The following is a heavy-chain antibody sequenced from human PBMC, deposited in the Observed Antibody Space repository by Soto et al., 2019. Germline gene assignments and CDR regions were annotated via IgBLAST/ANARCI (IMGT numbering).Heavy chain of an antibody. J-gene: IGHJ4*02. V-gene: IGHV1-3*01. CDR2: INAGNGNT. CDR1: GYTFTSYA. D-gene: IGHD6-19*01. Sequence: QVQLVQSGAEVKKPGASVKVSCKASGYTFTSYAMHWVRQAPGQRLEWMGWINAGNGNTKYSQKFQGRVTITRDTSANTAYMELSRLRSEDTAVFYCARVSGIAVAEVWGQGTLVTVSS. CDR3: ARVSGIAVAEV.